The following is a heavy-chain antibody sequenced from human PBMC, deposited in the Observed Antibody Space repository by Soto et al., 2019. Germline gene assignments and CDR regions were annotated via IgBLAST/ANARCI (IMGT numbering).Heavy chain of an antibody. CDR1: GFSIRNYY. CDR3: ARLTKSGINNRHFDY. CDR2: MEDIGT. J-gene: IGHJ4*02. Sequence: QVHLQESGPGLVKPSETLSLTCIFSGFSIRNYYLSWIRQSPARGLEWIGHMEDIGTTYNPSLQSGVNISFDTSKNQFALELHSVTAEDTATYRCARLTKSGINNRHFDYWGEGVLVTVSS. V-gene: IGHV4-59*08. D-gene: IGHD4-17*01.